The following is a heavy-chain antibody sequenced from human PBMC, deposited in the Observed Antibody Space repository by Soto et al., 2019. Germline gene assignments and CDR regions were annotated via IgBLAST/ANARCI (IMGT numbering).Heavy chain of an antibody. J-gene: IGHJ6*02. CDR1: GGTFSSYA. CDR3: AKPQSTQDYYYGMDV. D-gene: IGHD2-15*01. Sequence: QVQLVQSGAEVKKPGSSVKVSCKASGGTFSSYAISWVRQAPGQGLEWMGGIIAIFGTEDYAQKFQGRVKITANESTRTAYIELSSRRSEDTAVYYFAKPQSTQDYYYGMDVWGQGTTVTVSS. CDR2: IIAIFGTE. V-gene: IGHV1-69*12.